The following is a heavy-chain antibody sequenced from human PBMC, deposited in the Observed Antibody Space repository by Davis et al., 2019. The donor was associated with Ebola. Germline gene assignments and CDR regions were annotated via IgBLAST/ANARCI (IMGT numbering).Heavy chain of an antibody. V-gene: IGHV3-9*01. J-gene: IGHJ6*02. CDR3: ARTAGRYGMDV. D-gene: IGHD1-1*01. Sequence: GGSLRLSCAASGFTFDDYAMHWVRQAPGKGLEWVSGISWNSGSIGYADSVKGRFTISRDNAKNSLYLQMNSLRAEDTAVYYCARTAGRYGMDVWGQGTTVTVSS. CDR1: GFTFDDYA. CDR2: ISWNSGSI.